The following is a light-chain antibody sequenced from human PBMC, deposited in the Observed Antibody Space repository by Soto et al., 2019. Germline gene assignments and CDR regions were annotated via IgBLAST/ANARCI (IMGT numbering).Light chain of an antibody. CDR3: QHYNNWPFT. CDR1: QGVSRN. V-gene: IGKV3D-15*01. J-gene: IGKJ2*01. Sequence: EIVMTQSPATLSVSPGERATLSCRASQGVSRNLAWYQQRPGQAPRLLIFGASTRATGVPARFSGGGSGTDFTLTISSLQSEDFAVYYCQHYNNWPFTFGQGTKVDIK. CDR2: GAS.